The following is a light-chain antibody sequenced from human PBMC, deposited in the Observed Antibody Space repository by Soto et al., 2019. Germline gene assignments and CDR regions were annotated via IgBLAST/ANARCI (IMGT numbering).Light chain of an antibody. J-gene: IGLJ2*01. CDR1: NIGSKS. V-gene: IGLV3-21*04. CDR2: YDS. Sequence: SYELTQPPSVSVVPGKTARITCGGNNIGSKSVHWYQQKPGQAPVLVIYYDSDRPSGIPERFSGSNSGNTATLTISRVEAGDEADYYCQVWDSSSDPVFGGGTKVTVL. CDR3: QVWDSSSDPV.